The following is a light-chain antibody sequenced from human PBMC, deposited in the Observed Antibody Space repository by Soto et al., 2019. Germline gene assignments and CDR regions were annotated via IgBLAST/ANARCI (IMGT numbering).Light chain of an antibody. CDR1: TSDVGGYNY. CDR3: CSYAGSYLWV. CDR2: DVT. J-gene: IGLJ3*02. Sequence: QSVLTQPRSVSGSPGQSVTISCTGTTSDVGGYNYVSWYQQHPGKAPKLMIYDVTKRPSGVPDRFSGSKSGNTASLTISWLQAEDEADYYCCSYAGSYLWVFGGGTKVTVL. V-gene: IGLV2-11*01.